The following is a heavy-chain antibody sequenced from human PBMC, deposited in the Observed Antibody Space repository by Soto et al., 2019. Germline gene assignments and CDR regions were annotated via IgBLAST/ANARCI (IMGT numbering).Heavy chain of an antibody. D-gene: IGHD6-6*01. CDR1: GGSISSYY. V-gene: IGHV4-59*01. CDR3: ARVSSFEYSSSSGTPYYYX. CDR2: IYYRGST. J-gene: IGHJ6*01. Sequence: SATLSLTCTVSGGSISSYYWSWIRQPPGKGQEWIGYIYYRGSTNYNPSLKRRVTISIDTSKNQFSLKLNSVTAADTAVYYCARVSSFEYSSSSGTPYYYX.